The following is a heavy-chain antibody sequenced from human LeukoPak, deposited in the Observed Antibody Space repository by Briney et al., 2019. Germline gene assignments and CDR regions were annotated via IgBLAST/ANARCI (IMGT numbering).Heavy chain of an antibody. CDR3: ARYEAYCGGDCYSDY. CDR2: ISAYNGNT. D-gene: IGHD2-21*02. J-gene: IGHJ4*02. Sequence: ASVKVSCKASGYTFTSYGISWVRQAPGQGLEWMGWISAYNGNTNYAQKLQGRVTMTTDTSTGTAYMELRSLRSDDTAVYYCARYEAYCGGDCYSDYWGQGTLVTVSS. CDR1: GYTFTSYG. V-gene: IGHV1-18*01.